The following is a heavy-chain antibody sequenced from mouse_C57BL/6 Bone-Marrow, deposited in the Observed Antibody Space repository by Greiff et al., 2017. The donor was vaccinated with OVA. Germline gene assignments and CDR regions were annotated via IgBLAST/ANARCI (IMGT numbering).Heavy chain of an antibody. Sequence: EVKLLESGPGLVKPSQSLSLTCSVTGYSITSGYYWNWIRQFPGNKLEWMGYISYDGSNNYNPSLKNRISITRDTSKNQFFLKLNSVTTEDTATYYCARIYYDYGGPYFDVWGTGTTVTVSS. J-gene: IGHJ1*03. V-gene: IGHV3-6*01. D-gene: IGHD2-4*01. CDR1: GYSITSGYY. CDR3: ARIYYDYGGPYFDV. CDR2: ISYDGSN.